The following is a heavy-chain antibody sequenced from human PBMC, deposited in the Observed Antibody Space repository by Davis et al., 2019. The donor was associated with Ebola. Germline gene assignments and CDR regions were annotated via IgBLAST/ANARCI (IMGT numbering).Heavy chain of an antibody. D-gene: IGHD3-22*01. J-gene: IGHJ4*02. V-gene: IGHV4-61*08. Sequence: MPSETLSLTCAVSGASVSSGAYYWSWIRQPPGKGLEWIGSLYYSGFTNYSPSLKSRVTTSIDTSKNEFSLKLSSVTAADTAVYYCARSAAQYLYDGSNYHSTAGTDFDYWGQGTLVTVSS. CDR1: GASVSSGAYY. CDR3: ARSAAQYLYDGSNYHSTAGTDFDY. CDR2: LYYSGFT.